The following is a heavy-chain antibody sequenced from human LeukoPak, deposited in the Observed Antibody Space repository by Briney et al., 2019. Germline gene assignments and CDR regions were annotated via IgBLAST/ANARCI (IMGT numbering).Heavy chain of an antibody. CDR1: GDSINSYY. V-gene: IGHV4-59*01. CDR2: IYYTGST. Sequence: SETLSLTCTVSGDSINSYYWTWIRQAPGKGLEWIGYIYYTGSTNYSPSLKSRVSISIDPSKNQFSLKLTSVTAADTAVYYCARDLGGSYSSETWFDPWGNGTAVTVSS. J-gene: IGHJ5*02. CDR3: ARDLGGSYSSETWFDP. D-gene: IGHD1-26*01.